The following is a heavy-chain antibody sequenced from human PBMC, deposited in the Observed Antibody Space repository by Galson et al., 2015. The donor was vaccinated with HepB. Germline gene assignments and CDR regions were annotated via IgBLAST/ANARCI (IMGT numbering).Heavy chain of an antibody. D-gene: IGHD6-13*01. V-gene: IGHV1-24*01. CDR1: GYTLTELS. J-gene: IGHJ2*01. CDR3: AKGSSWYGIWYFDL. Sequence: SVKVSCKVSGYTLTELSMHWVRQAPGKGLEWMGGFDPEDGEAIYAQKFQGRVTMTEDTSTDTAYMELSSLRSEDTAVYYCAKGSSWYGIWYFDLWGRGTLVTVSS. CDR2: FDPEDGEA.